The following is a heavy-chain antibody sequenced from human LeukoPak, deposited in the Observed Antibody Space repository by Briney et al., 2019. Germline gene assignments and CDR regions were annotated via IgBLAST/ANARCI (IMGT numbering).Heavy chain of an antibody. J-gene: IGHJ5*02. CDR2: ISAYNGNT. CDR3: ARDPIVVVPAAIQENWFDP. Sequence: ASVKVSCKASGGTFSSFAISWLRQAPGQGLEWMGWISAYNGNTNYAQKLQGRVTMTTDTSTSTAYMELRSLRSDDTAVYYCARDPIVVVPAAIQENWFDPWGQGTLVTVSS. CDR1: GGTFSSFA. D-gene: IGHD2-2*02. V-gene: IGHV1-18*01.